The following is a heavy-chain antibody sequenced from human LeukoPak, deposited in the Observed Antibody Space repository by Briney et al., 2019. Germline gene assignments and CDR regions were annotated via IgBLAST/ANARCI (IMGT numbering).Heavy chain of an antibody. CDR1: GGTFSSYA. V-gene: IGHV1-69*13. J-gene: IGHJ5*02. CDR3: ARVLTYYYGSGSYYNRVDNWFAP. CDR2: IIPIFGTA. Sequence: SVKVSCKASGGTFSSYAISWVRQAPGQGLEWMGGIIPIFGTANYAQKFQGRVTITADESTSTAYMELSSLRSEDTAVYYCARVLTYYYGSGSYYNRVDNWFAPWGQGTLVTVS. D-gene: IGHD3-10*01.